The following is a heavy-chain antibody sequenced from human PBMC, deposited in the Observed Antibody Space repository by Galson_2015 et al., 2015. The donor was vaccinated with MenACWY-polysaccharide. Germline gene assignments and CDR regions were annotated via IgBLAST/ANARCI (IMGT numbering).Heavy chain of an antibody. J-gene: IGHJ5*02. Sequence: SVKVSCKASGYTFTSYDINWVRQITGQGLEWMGWMNPNSGNTGYAQKFQGRVTMTRNTSISIAYMELNSLRSEDTAVYYCARGGKYYYDSSGYLNWFDPWGQGTLVTVSS. D-gene: IGHD3-22*01. V-gene: IGHV1-8*01. CDR2: MNPNSGNT. CDR1: GYTFTSYD. CDR3: ARGGKYYYDSSGYLNWFDP.